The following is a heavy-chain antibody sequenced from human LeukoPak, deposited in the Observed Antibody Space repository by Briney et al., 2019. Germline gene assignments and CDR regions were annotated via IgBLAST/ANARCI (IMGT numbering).Heavy chain of an antibody. J-gene: IGHJ5*02. CDR2: INHSGST. CDR3: AVLSGSWFDP. Sequence: GSLRLSCAASGFTFSSYEMNWVRQPPGKGLEWIGEINHSGSTNYNPSLKSRVTISVDTSKNQFSLKLSSVTAADTAVYYCAVLSGSWFDPWGQGTLVTVSS. D-gene: IGHD3-10*01. V-gene: IGHV4-34*08. CDR1: GFTFSSYE.